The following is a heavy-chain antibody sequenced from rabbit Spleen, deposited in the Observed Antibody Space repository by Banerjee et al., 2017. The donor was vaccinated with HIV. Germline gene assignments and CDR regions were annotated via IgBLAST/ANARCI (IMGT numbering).Heavy chain of an antibody. V-gene: IGHV1S45*01. Sequence: QEQLKESGGGLVQPEGSLTLTCTASGFSFSSGYYMCWVRQAPGKGLEWIACIYTGDGSTYYASWAKGRFTISKTSSTTVTLQMTSLTAADTATYFCARYYGRTYTDTTVPGLWGPGTLVTVS. CDR1: GFSFSSGYY. D-gene: IGHD8-1*01. CDR2: IYTGDGST. CDR3: ARYYGRTYTDTTVPGL. J-gene: IGHJ4*01.